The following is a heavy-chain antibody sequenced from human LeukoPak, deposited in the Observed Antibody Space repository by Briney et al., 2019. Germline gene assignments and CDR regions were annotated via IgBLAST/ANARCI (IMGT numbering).Heavy chain of an antibody. CDR3: ARDPPYYDFWSGSDDLDV. CDR1: GFTFSSYG. V-gene: IGHV3-30*02. Sequence: GGSLRLSCAASGFTFSSYGMHWVRQAPGKGLDWVAFIRYDGSNKYYADSVKGRFTISRDNSKNTLYLQMNSLRAEDTAVYYCARDPPYYDFWSGSDDLDVWGKGTTVTVSS. J-gene: IGHJ6*04. D-gene: IGHD3-3*01. CDR2: IRYDGSNK.